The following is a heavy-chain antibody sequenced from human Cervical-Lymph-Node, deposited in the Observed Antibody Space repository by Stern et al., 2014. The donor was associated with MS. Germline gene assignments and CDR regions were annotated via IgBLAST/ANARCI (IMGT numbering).Heavy chain of an antibody. CDR1: GFTFSSYG. V-gene: IGHV3-33*01. CDR3: ARDRYSSSWYNYFDY. Sequence: VHLVESGGGVVQPGTSLRLSCAASGFTFSSYGMHWVRQAPGKGLEWVAVILYDGSNKYYADCVKGRFTISRDNSKNTLYLQMNSLRAEDTAVYYCARDRYSSSWYNYFDYWGQGTLVTVSS. CDR2: ILYDGSNK. J-gene: IGHJ4*02. D-gene: IGHD6-13*01.